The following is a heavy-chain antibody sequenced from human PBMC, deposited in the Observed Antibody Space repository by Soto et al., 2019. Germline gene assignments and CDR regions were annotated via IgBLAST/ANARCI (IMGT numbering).Heavy chain of an antibody. CDR3: AKDVGSGIYKYYFDY. J-gene: IGHJ4*02. V-gene: IGHV3-30*18. CDR2: ISFDGSNK. CDR1: GFTFSSYG. D-gene: IGHD3-3*01. Sequence: QVQLVESGGGVVQPGRSLRLSCAASGFTFSSYGMHWVRQAPGKGLEWVALISFDGSNKHYADSMKGRFTISRDNSKNTLFLQMSSLRPDDTAVYYCAKDVGSGIYKYYFDYWGQGTLVTVSS.